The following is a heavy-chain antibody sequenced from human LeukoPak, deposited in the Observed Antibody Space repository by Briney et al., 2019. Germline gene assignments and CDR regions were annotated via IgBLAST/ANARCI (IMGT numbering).Heavy chain of an antibody. CDR3: ARFGNSVYFDH. D-gene: IGHD4-23*01. J-gene: IGHJ4*03. CDR1: GFTFSSYW. CDR2: INSDGSST. V-gene: IGHV3-74*01. Sequence: GGSLRLSCAASGFTFSSYWMHWVRQAPGKGLVWVSRINSDGSSTSYADSVKGRFTISRDNAKNTLYLQMNSLRAEDTAVYYCARFGNSVYFDHRGQGTLVTVSS.